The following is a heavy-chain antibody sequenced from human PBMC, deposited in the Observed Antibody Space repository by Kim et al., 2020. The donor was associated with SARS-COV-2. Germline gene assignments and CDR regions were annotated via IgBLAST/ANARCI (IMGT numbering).Heavy chain of an antibody. D-gene: IGHD6-13*01. Sequence: GKSRITITPDTSKNQFSLQLNSVTPEDTAVYYCARQAGYSSSSGGGVDYWGQGTLVTVSS. J-gene: IGHJ4*02. V-gene: IGHV6-1*01. CDR3: ARQAGYSSSSGGGVDY.